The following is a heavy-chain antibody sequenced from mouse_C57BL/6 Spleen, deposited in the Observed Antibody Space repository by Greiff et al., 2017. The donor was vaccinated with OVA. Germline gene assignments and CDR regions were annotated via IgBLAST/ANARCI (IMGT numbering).Heavy chain of an antibody. J-gene: IGHJ1*03. CDR3: ARKYYGSLHWYFDV. CDR1: GFTFSDYG. Sequence: EVKLMESGGGLVKPGGSLKLSCAASGFTFSDYGMHWVRQAPEKGLEWVAYISSGSSTIYYADTVKGRFTISRDNAKNTLFLQMTSLRSEDTAMYYCARKYYGSLHWYFDVWGTGTTVTVSS. V-gene: IGHV5-17*01. D-gene: IGHD1-1*01. CDR2: ISSGSSTI.